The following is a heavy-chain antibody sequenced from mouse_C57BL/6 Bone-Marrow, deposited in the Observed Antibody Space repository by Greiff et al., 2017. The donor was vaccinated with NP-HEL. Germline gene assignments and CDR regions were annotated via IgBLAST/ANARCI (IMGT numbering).Heavy chain of an antibody. CDR1: GFTFSSYA. CDR3: TRRGTAQASFDY. J-gene: IGHJ2*01. CDR2: ISSGGDYI. Sequence: EVKLVESGEGLVKPGGSLKLSCAASGFTFSSYAMSWVRQTPEKRLEWVAYISSGGDYIYYADTVKGRFTISRDNARNTLYLQMSSLKSEDTAMYYCTRRGTAQASFDYWGQGTTLTVSS. D-gene: IGHD3-2*02. V-gene: IGHV5S21*01.